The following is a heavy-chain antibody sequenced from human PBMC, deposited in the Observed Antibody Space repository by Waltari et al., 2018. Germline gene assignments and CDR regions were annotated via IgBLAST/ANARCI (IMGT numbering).Heavy chain of an antibody. CDR3: ASSLYGDYTQIWGRVCDY. Sequence: EVQLVESGGGLIQPGGSLRLSCAASGFTVSSNYMSWVRQAPGKGLEWVSVIYSGGSTYYADSVKGRFTISRDNSKNTLYLQMNSLRAEDTAVYYCASSLYGDYTQIWGRVCDYWGQGTLVTVSS. CDR1: GFTVSSNY. CDR2: IYSGGST. D-gene: IGHD4-17*01. J-gene: IGHJ4*02. V-gene: IGHV3-53*01.